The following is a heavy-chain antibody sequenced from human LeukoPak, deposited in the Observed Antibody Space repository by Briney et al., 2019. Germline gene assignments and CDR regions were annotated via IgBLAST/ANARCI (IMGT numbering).Heavy chain of an antibody. CDR1: GGSISSYY. V-gene: IGHV4-59*01. Sequence: SETLSLTCTVSGGSISSYYWSWIRQPPGKGLEWIGYIYYSGSTNYNPSLKSRVTISVDTSKNQFSLKLSSVTAADTAVYYCARDPGGVATMTFDYWGQGTLSPSPQ. CDR3: ARDPGGVATMTFDY. J-gene: IGHJ4*02. CDR2: IYYSGST. D-gene: IGHD5-12*01.